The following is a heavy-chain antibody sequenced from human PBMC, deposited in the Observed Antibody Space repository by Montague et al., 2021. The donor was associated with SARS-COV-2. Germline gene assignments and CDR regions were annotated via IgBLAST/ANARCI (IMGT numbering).Heavy chain of an antibody. V-gene: IGHV3-23*01. Sequence: SLRLSCAASGFTFSSYSMSWFRQAPGKGLEWVSVISGSGSGTYYAVSVKGRFTISRDNSTNTLYLQINSLRAEDTALYYCAKGEQWYSTSYFEYWGQGSLVTVSS. CDR2: ISGSGSGT. CDR1: GFTFSSYS. D-gene: IGHD2-2*01. J-gene: IGHJ4*02. CDR3: AKGEQWYSTSYFEY.